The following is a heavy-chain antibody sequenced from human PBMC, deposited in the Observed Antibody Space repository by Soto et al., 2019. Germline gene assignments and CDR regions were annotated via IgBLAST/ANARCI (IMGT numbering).Heavy chain of an antibody. J-gene: IGHJ6*02. CDR1: GGTFSSYA. CDR3: ARDGYNQLTWFPVYGMDV. V-gene: IGHV1-69*13. D-gene: IGHD3-10*01. CDR2: IIPIFGTA. Sequence: ASVKVSCKASGGTFSSYAISWVRQAPGQGLEWMGGIIPIFGTANYAQKFQGRVTITADESTSTAYMELSSLRSEDTAVYYCARDGYNQLTWFPVYGMDVWGQGTTVTVSS.